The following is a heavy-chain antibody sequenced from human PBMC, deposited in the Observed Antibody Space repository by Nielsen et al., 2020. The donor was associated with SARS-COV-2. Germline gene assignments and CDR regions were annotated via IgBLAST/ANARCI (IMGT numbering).Heavy chain of an antibody. CDR1: GFAFSSYT. D-gene: IGHD1-14*01. J-gene: IGHJ6*02. CDR3: AKDRSYGTTWPPRYYYYYGLDV. CDR2: ITGTSSHI. Sequence: GGSLRLSCAASGFAFSSYTMSWVRQAPGKGLEWVSFITGTSSHISYGDSVRGRFTISRDNSKNSLFLQMNSLRTEDTALYFCAKDRSYGTTWPPRYYYYYGLDVWGQGTTVTVSS. V-gene: IGHV3-21*04.